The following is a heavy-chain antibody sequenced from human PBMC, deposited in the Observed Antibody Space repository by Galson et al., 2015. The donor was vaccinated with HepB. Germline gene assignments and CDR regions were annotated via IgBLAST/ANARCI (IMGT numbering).Heavy chain of an antibody. D-gene: IGHD2-2*01. CDR1: GFTFSSYA. J-gene: IGHJ4*02. CDR2: ISYDGSNK. CDR3: ARDGYGDIVVVPAAIQY. Sequence: SLRLSCAASGFTFSSYAMHWVRQAPGKGLEWVAVISYDGSNKYYADSVKDRFTISRDNSKNTLYLQMNSLRAEDTAVYYCARDGYGDIVVVPAAIQYWGQGTLVTVSS. V-gene: IGHV3-30-3*01.